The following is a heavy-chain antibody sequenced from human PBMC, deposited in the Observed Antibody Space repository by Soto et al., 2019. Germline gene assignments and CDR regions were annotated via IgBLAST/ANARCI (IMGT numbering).Heavy chain of an antibody. CDR1: GFTFSSYA. Sequence: QVQLVESGGGVVQPGRSLRLSCAASGFTFSSYAMHWVRQAPGKGLEWVAVISYDGSNKYYADSVQGRFTVTRDNSKNPLYLQMNSLRAEDTAVYYCARGRRTIFGVVIPKGMDVWGQGTTVTVSS. CDR3: ARGRRTIFGVVIPKGMDV. D-gene: IGHD3-3*01. J-gene: IGHJ6*02. CDR2: ISYDGSNK. V-gene: IGHV3-30-3*01.